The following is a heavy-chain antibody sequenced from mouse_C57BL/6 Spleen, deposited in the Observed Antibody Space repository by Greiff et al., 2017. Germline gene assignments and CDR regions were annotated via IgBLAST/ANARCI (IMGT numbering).Heavy chain of an antibody. CDR1: GYTFTSYW. CDR3: ARLGPGSSYPYWYFDV. CDR2: IDPSDSYT. V-gene: IGHV1-69*01. Sequence: QVQLQQPGAELVMPGASVKLSCKASGYTFTSYWMHWVKQRPGQGLEWIGEIDPSDSYTNYNQKFKGKSTLTVDKSSSTAYMQLSSLTSEDSAVYYCARLGPGSSYPYWYFDVWGTGTTVTVSS. D-gene: IGHD1-1*01. J-gene: IGHJ1*03.